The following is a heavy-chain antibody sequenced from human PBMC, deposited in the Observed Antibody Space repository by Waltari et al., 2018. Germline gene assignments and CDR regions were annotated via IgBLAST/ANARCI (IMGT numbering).Heavy chain of an antibody. J-gene: IGHJ4*02. CDR2: IYYSGST. Sequence: QVQLQESGPGLVKPSATLSLTCTVSGGSITGYYWSWLRLPPGKGLEWIGYIYYSGSTNYNPSLKSRVTVSVDMSKNQFSLKLTSVTAADTAVYYCARVYCSGGSCYDLFDYWGQGTLVTVSS. V-gene: IGHV4-59*01. CDR1: GGSITGYY. D-gene: IGHD2-15*01. CDR3: ARVYCSGGSCYDLFDY.